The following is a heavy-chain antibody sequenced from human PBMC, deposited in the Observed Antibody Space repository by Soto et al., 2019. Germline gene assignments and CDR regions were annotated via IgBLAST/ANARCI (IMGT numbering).Heavy chain of an antibody. CDR3: ARQRGGYNYLSDF. J-gene: IGHJ4*02. V-gene: IGHV2-5*02. CDR2: IYGDDDR. Sequence: GSGPTLVNPTQTLTLTCTFSGFSLSTSGVGVAWIRQPPGKALEWLALIYGDDDRRYSPSLRSRLTVTQDTSKNQVVLTLANVDPMDTGTYYCARQRGGYNYLSDFWGQGTLVTVS. D-gene: IGHD5-18*01. CDR1: GFSLSTSGVG.